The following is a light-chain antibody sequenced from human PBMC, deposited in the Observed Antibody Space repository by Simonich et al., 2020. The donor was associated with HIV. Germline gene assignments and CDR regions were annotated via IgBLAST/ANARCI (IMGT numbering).Light chain of an antibody. J-gene: IGKJ5*01. CDR2: DAS. Sequence: AIQLTQSPSSLSASVGNRVTITCRASQVISSALAWYQQKPGKAPKLLIYDASSLESGVPSRFSGSGSGTDFTLTISSLQPEDFATYYCQQFNSYPQTFGQGTRLEIK. CDR3: QQFNSYPQT. CDR1: QVISSA. V-gene: IGKV1-13*02.